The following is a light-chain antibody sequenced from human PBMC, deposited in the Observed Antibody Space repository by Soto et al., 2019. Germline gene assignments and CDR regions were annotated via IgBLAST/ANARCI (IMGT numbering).Light chain of an antibody. Sequence: DIDLTQSPGTLSLSPGERGTLACRASQTVRSSFVAWYQQKPGQAPRLLIYGASTRAAGIPDRFSGSGSGKHFTLIINSLEPEDLGIYYCQYCGRSWWTFGQGPKVEIK. CDR3: QYCGRSWWT. CDR1: QTVRSSF. J-gene: IGKJ1*01. V-gene: IGKV3-20*01. CDR2: GAS.